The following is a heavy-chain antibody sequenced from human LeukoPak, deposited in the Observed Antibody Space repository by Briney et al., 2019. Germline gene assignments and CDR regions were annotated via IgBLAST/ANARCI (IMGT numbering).Heavy chain of an antibody. D-gene: IGHD4-11*01. Sequence: GGSLRLSCAASGFTFSSYWMSWVRQAPGKGLEWVANIKQDGSEKYYVDSVKGRFTISRDNAKNSLYLQMNSLRAEDTAVYYCARVRDYSNYDAFDIWGQGTMVTVSS. CDR3: ARVRDYSNYDAFDI. J-gene: IGHJ3*02. CDR1: GFTFSSYW. CDR2: IKQDGSEK. V-gene: IGHV3-7*01.